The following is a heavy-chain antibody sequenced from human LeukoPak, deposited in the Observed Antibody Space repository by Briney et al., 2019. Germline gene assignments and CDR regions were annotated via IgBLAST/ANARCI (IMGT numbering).Heavy chain of an antibody. CDR1: GFTFSNYW. Sequence: GSLRLSCAASGFTFSNYWMSWVRQAPGKGLEWVASIDQYGRAKYYVDSVRGRFTFSRDNTKNSLHLQMNSLRAEDTAVYYCARADSYGSILDYWGQGTRVTVSS. CDR3: ARADSYGSILDY. CDR2: IDQYGRAK. V-gene: IGHV3-7*04. J-gene: IGHJ4*02. D-gene: IGHD5-18*01.